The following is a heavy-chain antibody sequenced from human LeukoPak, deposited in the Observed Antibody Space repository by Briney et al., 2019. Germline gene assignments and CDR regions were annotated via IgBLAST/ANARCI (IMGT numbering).Heavy chain of an antibody. D-gene: IGHD3-10*01. CDR2: INHSGST. V-gene: IGHV4-34*01. Sequence: PSEALSLTCAVYGGSFSGYYWSWIRQPPGKGLEWIGEINHSGSTNYNPSLKSRVTISVDTSKNQFSLKLSSVTAADTAVYYCARGRGIRGSAFDIWGRGTMVTVSS. CDR1: GGSFSGYY. CDR3: ARGRGIRGSAFDI. J-gene: IGHJ3*02.